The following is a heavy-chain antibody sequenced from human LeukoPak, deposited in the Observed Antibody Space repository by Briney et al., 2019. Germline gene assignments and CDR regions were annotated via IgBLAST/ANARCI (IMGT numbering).Heavy chain of an antibody. V-gene: IGHV3-30-3*01. CDR3: ARETGDTAMVTFDY. D-gene: IGHD5-18*01. CDR2: ISYDGSNK. J-gene: IGHJ4*02. Sequence: GGSLRLSCVASGLAFSSYSMHWVHQAPGKGLEWVAVISYDGSNKYYADSVKGRFTISRDNSKNTLYLQMNSLRAEDTAVYYCARETGDTAMVTFDYWGQGTLVTVSS. CDR1: GLAFSSYS.